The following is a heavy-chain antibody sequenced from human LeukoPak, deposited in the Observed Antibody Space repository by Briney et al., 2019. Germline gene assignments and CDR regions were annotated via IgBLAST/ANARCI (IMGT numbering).Heavy chain of an antibody. J-gene: IGHJ6*03. D-gene: IGHD5-18*01. V-gene: IGHV3-11*04. CDR2: INSSCSPI. CDR3: ARDKMGYSYGLDYYYYMDV. Sequence: GGPQTLSCAASGFTFSDYYMRWMRQARGKGVEGVLYINSSCSPIYCAHSVKGRFTLSSDNAKNSLYLQMNSLRAEDTAVYYCARDKMGYSYGLDYYYYMDVWGKGTTVTVSS. CDR1: GFTFSDYY.